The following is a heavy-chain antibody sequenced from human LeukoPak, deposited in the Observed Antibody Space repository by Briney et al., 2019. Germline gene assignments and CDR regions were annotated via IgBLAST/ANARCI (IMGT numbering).Heavy chain of an antibody. CDR2: IYYSGST. CDR1: GGSISSSSYY. Sequence: SETLSLTCTVSGGSISSSSYYWGWIRQPPGKGLEWIGSIYYSGSTYYNPSLKSRVTISVDTSKNQFSLKLSSVTAADTAVYYCARVSGIAVAGPLDYWGQGTLVTVSS. CDR3: ARVSGIAVAGPLDY. J-gene: IGHJ4*02. D-gene: IGHD6-19*01. V-gene: IGHV4-39*07.